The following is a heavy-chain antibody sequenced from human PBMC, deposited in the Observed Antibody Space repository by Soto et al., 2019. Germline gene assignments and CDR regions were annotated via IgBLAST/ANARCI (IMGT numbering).Heavy chain of an antibody. D-gene: IGHD3-22*01. CDR1: GFTFSSYA. CDR3: AKLFYYDSSGYYLAPDAFDI. CDR2: ISGSGGST. V-gene: IGHV3-23*01. J-gene: IGHJ3*02. Sequence: GGSLRLSCAASGFTFSSYAMSWVRQAPGKGLEWVSAISGSGGSTYYADSVKGRFTISRDNSKNTLYLQMNSLRAEDTAVYYCAKLFYYDSSGYYLAPDAFDIWGQGTMVTVS.